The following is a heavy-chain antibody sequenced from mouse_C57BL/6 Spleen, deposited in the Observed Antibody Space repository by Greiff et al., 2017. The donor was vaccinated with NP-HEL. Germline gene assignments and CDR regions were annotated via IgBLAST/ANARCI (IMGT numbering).Heavy chain of an antibody. CDR1: GYAFSSSW. J-gene: IGHJ2*01. D-gene: IGHD2-4*01. CDR3: ARGDGDYERYFDY. Sequence: QVQLQQSGPELVKPGASVKISCKASGYAFSSSWMNWVKQRPGKGLEWIGRIYPGDGDTNYNGKFKGKATLTADKSSSTAYMQLSSLTSEDSAVYFCARGDGDYERYFDYWGQGTTLTVSS. CDR2: IYPGDGDT. V-gene: IGHV1-82*01.